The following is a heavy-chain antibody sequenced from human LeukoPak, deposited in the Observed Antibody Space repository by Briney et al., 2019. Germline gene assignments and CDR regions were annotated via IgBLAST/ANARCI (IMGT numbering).Heavy chain of an antibody. CDR1: GFTFSSYA. J-gene: IGHJ4*02. CDR3: AKDINWSGYSITYFDY. D-gene: IGHD3-3*01. V-gene: IGHV3-23*01. CDR2: ISGSGGST. Sequence: SGGSLRLSCAASGFTFSSYAMSWVRQAPGKGLEWVSAISGSGGSTYYADSVKGRFTISRDNSKNTLYLQMNSLRAEDTAVYYCAKDINWSGYSITYFDYWGQGTLVTVSS.